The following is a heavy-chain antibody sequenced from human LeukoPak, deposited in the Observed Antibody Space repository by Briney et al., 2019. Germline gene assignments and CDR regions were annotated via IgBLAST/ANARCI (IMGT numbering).Heavy chain of an antibody. D-gene: IGHD2-2*01. J-gene: IGHJ3*02. CDR1: GGSFSGYY. CDR2: INHSGST. V-gene: IGHV4-34*01. Sequence: SETLSLTCAVYGGSFSGYYWSWIRQPPGKGLEWIGEINHSGSTNYNPSLKSRVTISVDTSKNQFSLKLSSVTAADTAVYYCARSTSPAHAFDIWGQGTVVTVSS. CDR3: ARSTSPAHAFDI.